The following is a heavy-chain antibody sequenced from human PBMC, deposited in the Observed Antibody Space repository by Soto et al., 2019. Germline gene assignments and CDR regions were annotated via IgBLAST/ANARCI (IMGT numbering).Heavy chain of an antibody. CDR2: IYYSGST. CDR3: ARGRGIVATINRSLLFDY. CDR1: GGSISSGGYY. D-gene: IGHD5-12*01. V-gene: IGHV4-31*03. J-gene: IGHJ4*02. Sequence: QVQLQESGPGLVKPSQTLSLTCTVSGGSISSGGYYWSWIRQHPGKGLEWIGYIYYSGSTYYNPSLTSRVTISVHTSKNQFSLKLSSVTAADTAVYYCARGRGIVATINRSLLFDYWGQGTLVTVSS.